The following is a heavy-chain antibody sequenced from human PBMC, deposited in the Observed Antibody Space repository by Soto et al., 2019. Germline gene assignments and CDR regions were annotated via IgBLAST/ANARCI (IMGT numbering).Heavy chain of an antibody. Sequence: VQLVQSGAEVKKPGASVKLSCKAPADTFTSYYIHWVRQAPGHGLEWMGIINPNGGSTRFAQTFQGRITMTTDTSTSTVYMELRSLRSEDTAVYYCARDVGPVTIFGEALSGYFDFWGQGTLVTVSS. D-gene: IGHD3-3*01. CDR2: INPNGGST. V-gene: IGHV1-46*01. CDR3: ARDVGPVTIFGEALSGYFDF. CDR1: ADTFTSYY. J-gene: IGHJ4*02.